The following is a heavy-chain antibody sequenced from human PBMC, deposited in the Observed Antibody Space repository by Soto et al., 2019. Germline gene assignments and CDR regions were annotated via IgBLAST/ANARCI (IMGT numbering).Heavy chain of an antibody. J-gene: IGHJ3*02. CDR1: GGSISSSGHY. D-gene: IGHD2-21*01. Sequence: PSETLSLTCTVSGGSISSSGHYWGWIRQPPGKGLEWIGTISYNGKTYYNPSLESRVTVSADTSNIQFSLKLSSVTAADTAVYFCERHDDCGTFIDAFDIWGQGTMVTVSS. CDR2: ISYNGKT. V-gene: IGHV4-39*01. CDR3: ERHDDCGTFIDAFDI.